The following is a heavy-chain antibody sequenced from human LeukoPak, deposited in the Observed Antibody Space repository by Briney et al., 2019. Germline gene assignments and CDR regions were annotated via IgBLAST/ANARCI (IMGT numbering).Heavy chain of an antibody. CDR3: ARDWDQRIWFGESPIDY. Sequence: RPGRSLRLSCAASGFTFSSYWMSWVRQAPGKGLEWVANIKQDGSEKYYVDSVKGRFTISRDNAKNSLYLQMNSLRAEDTAVYYCARDWDQRIWFGESPIDYWGQGTLVTVSS. CDR2: IKQDGSEK. J-gene: IGHJ4*02. V-gene: IGHV3-7*01. D-gene: IGHD3-10*01. CDR1: GFTFSSYW.